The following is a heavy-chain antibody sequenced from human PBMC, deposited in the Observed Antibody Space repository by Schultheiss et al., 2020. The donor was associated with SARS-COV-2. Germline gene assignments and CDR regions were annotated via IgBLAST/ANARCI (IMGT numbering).Heavy chain of an antibody. Sequence: SETLSLTCAVYGGSFSGYYWSWIRQPPGKGLEWIGEINHSGSTYYNPSLKSRVTISVDTSKNQFSLKLSSVTAADTAVYYCARLPSGVVVPAADPYYYYMDVWGKGTTVTVSS. CDR2: INHSGST. J-gene: IGHJ6*03. V-gene: IGHV4-34*01. D-gene: IGHD2-2*01. CDR1: GGSFSGYY. CDR3: ARLPSGVVVPAADPYYYYMDV.